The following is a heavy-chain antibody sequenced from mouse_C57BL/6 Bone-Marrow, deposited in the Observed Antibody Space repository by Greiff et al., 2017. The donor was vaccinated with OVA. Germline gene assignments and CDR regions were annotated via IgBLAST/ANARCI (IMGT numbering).Heavy chain of an antibody. J-gene: IGHJ4*01. V-gene: IGHV5-9-1*02. Sequence: EVKLVESGEGLVKPGGSLKLSCAVSGFTFSSYAMYWVRQTPEKRLEWVAYISSGGGCINYAETVKGRFTISRDNARNHVYLKISCLLSDHTAMYYITGEDYYGSGVDYAMDYWGQGTSVTVSS. D-gene: IGHD1-1*01. CDR1: GFTFSSYA. CDR2: ISSGGGCI. CDR3: TGEDYYGSGVDYAMDY.